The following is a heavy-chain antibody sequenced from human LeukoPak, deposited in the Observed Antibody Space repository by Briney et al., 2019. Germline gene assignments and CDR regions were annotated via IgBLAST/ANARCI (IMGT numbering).Heavy chain of an antibody. Sequence: SETLSLTCAVYAGSFSGYYWSWIRQPPGKGLEWIEEINHSGSTNYNPSLKSRVTISVDTSKNQFSLKLSSVTAAHTAVYYCTRETGTPERYYFDYWGQGTLVTVSS. V-gene: IGHV4-34*01. J-gene: IGHJ4*02. D-gene: IGHD1-1*01. CDR2: INHSGST. CDR3: TRETGTPERYYFDY. CDR1: AGSFSGYY.